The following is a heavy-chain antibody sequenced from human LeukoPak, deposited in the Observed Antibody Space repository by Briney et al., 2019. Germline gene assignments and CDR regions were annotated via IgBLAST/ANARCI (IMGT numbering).Heavy chain of an antibody. D-gene: IGHD3-22*01. V-gene: IGHV1-69*06. CDR1: GGTFISYA. J-gene: IGHJ4*02. CDR3: ARQESPGHIYDSSGYYAY. CDR2: IIPIFGTA. Sequence: SVTVSCKASGGTFISYAISWVRQAPGQGLEWMGGIIPIFGTANYAQKFRGRVTITADKSTSTAYMELSSLRSEDTAVYYCARQESPGHIYDSSGYYAYWGQGTLVTVSS.